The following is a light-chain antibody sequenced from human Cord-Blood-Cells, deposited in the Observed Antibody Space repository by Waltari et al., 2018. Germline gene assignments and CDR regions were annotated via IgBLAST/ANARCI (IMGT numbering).Light chain of an antibody. CDR1: QSFSSY. V-gene: IGKV3-11*01. CDR3: QQRSNWPIT. CDR2: DAS. J-gene: IGKJ5*01. Sequence: EIVLTQSPATLSVSPGERATLSCRASQSFSSYLAWYQQKPDKAPRLLIYDASHRSTGIPARFSGSGSGTDFTLTIRSLEPEDFAVYSCQQRSNWPITFGQGTRLEIK.